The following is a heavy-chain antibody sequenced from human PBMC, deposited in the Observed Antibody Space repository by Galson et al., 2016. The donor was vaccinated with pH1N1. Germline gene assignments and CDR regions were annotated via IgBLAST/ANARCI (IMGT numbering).Heavy chain of an antibody. V-gene: IGHV4-39*07. J-gene: IGHJ4*02. CDR2: IYYGEST. Sequence: ETLSLTCTVSGGSISSSNFYLGWIRQPPGKGLEWIGSIYYGESTHYNPSLKSRVTISVDTSTNRFSLKLNSVTATDTAVYYCARARAPEYFDWLSYFDSWGQGTPVTVSS. CDR1: GGSISSSNFY. CDR3: ARARAPEYFDWLSYFDS. D-gene: IGHD3-9*01.